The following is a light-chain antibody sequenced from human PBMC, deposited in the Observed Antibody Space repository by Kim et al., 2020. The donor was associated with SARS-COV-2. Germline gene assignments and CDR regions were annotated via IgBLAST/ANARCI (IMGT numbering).Light chain of an antibody. V-gene: IGKV3-15*01. CDR2: GAS. CDR1: QNVYTN. Sequence: SPGERATRSCRTSQNVYTNLAWYQQKGGQAPRLLIHGASTRATGIPARFSGSGSGTEFTLSVSSLQSEDVAIYCCQQYNDWPTWTFGQGTKVEVK. CDR3: QQYNDWPTWT. J-gene: IGKJ1*01.